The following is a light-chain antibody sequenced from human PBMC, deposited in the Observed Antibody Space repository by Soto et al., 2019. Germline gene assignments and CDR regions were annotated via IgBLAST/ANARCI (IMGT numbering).Light chain of an antibody. Sequence: QSALTQPASVSGSPGQSIAISCTGTSSDGGGYDYVSWYQQQPDKAPKLMIYEVTKRPSGVSNRFSGSKSGNTASLTISGLKAEDEADYYCSSHTSGSTLVFGTGTKVTVL. CDR2: EVT. CDR3: SSHTSGSTLV. J-gene: IGLJ1*01. V-gene: IGLV2-14*01. CDR1: SSDGGGYDY.